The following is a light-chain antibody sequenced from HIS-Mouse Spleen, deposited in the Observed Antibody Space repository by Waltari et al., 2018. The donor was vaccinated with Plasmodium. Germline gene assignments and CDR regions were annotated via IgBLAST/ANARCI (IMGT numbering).Light chain of an antibody. CDR1: NIGSKH. Sequence: SYELTQPLSVSLALGQTARITCGGNNIGSKHVHWYQQKPGQAPVLVIYRARNRPSGIPERFSGSNSGNTATLTISRAQAGDEADYCQVWDSSTVVFGGGTKLTVL. CDR3: QVWDSSTVV. CDR2: RAR. V-gene: IGLV3-9*01. J-gene: IGLJ2*01.